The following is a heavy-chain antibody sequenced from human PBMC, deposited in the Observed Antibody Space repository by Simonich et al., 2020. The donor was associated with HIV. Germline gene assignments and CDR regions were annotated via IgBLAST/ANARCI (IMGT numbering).Heavy chain of an antibody. CDR2: INHSGST. CDR1: GGSFSGYF. CDR3: ARHRRVGATTGDAFDI. V-gene: IGHV4-34*01. D-gene: IGHD1-26*01. J-gene: IGHJ3*02. Sequence: QVQLQQWGAGLLKPSETLSLTCAVYGGSFSGYFWSWIRQPPGRGLEWIAEINHSGSTNYNPSLKRRLTISVDTSKNQFSQKLSSVTAADTAVYYCARHRRVGATTGDAFDIWGQGTMVTVSS.